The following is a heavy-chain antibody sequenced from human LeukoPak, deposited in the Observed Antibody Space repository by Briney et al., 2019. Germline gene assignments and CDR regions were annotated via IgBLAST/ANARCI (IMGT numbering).Heavy chain of an antibody. CDR3: EKGTGELMDGFDI. CDR2: ISGSGGST. D-gene: IGHD1-26*01. V-gene: IGHV3-23*01. Sequence: GGSLSLACAASGFTFSSYAMSWARQAPGKGREWLSVISGSGGSTYYAVSVKGRFTISRDNSKNTLYMKMNSLRAADTAVYYCEKGTGELMDGFDIWGQGTMVTVSS. CDR1: GFTFSSYA. J-gene: IGHJ3*02.